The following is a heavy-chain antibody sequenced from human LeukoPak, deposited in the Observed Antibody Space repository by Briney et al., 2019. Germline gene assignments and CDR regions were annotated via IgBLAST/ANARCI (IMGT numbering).Heavy chain of an antibody. J-gene: IGHJ6*03. CDR1: GYTFTGYY. CDR3: ARDRYGSGGDYYYMDV. CDR2: INPNSGGT. D-gene: IGHD3-10*01. Sequence: ASVKVSCKASGYTFTGYYMHWVRQAPGQGLEWMGWINPNSGGTNYAQKFQGRVTMTRDTSISTAYMELSRLRSDDTAVYYCARDRYGSGGDYYYMDVWGKGTTVTISS. V-gene: IGHV1-2*02.